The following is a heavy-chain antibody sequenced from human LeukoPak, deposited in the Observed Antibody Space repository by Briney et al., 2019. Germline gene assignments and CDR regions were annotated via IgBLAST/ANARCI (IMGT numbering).Heavy chain of an antibody. J-gene: IGHJ3*02. D-gene: IGHD4-17*01. V-gene: IGHV1-18*01. Sequence: ASVKVSCKASGYTFTSYGISWVRQAPGQGLEWMGWISAYNGNTNYAQKLQGRVTMTTDTSTSTVYMELRSLRSDDTAVYYCATGLHGDYGAFDIWGQGTMVTVSS. CDR2: ISAYNGNT. CDR1: GYTFTSYG. CDR3: ATGLHGDYGAFDI.